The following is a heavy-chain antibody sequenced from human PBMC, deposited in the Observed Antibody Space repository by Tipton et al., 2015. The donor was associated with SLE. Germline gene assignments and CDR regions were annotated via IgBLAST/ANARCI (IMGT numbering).Heavy chain of an antibody. CDR3: ARAGGLGIAAALFLDAFDI. CDR2: ISAYNGNT. CDR1: GYTFTSYG. D-gene: IGHD6-13*01. V-gene: IGHV1-18*01. J-gene: IGHJ3*02. Sequence: QLVQSGAEVKKPGASVKVSCKASGYTFTSYGISWVRQAPGQGLEWMGWISAYNGNTNYAQKLQGRVTMTTDTSTSTAYMELRSLRSDDTAVYYCARAGGLGIAAALFLDAFDIWGQGTMVTVSS.